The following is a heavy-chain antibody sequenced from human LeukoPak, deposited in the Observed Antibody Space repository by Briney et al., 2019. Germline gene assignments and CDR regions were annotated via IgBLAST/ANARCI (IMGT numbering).Heavy chain of an antibody. D-gene: IGHD3-22*01. CDR1: GGPISSYY. V-gene: IGHV4-59*01. J-gene: IGHJ1*01. CDR3: ARQGLYDSSGYSLYFQH. CDR2: IYYSGST. Sequence: PSETLSLTCTVSGGPISSYYWSWIRQPPGKGLEWIGYIYYSGSTNYNPSLKSRVTISVDTSKNQFSLKLSSVTAADTAVYYCARQGLYDSSGYSLYFQHWGQGTLVTVSS.